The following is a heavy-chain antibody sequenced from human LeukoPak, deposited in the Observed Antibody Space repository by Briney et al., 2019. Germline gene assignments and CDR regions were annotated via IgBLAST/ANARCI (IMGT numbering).Heavy chain of an antibody. CDR1: GYTFTGYY. V-gene: IGHV1-2*04. J-gene: IGHJ4*02. D-gene: IGHD2-15*01. CDR2: INPNSGGT. Sequence: ASVKVSCKASGYTFTGYYMHWVRQAPGQGLEWMGWINPNSGGTNYAQKFQGWVTMTRDTSISTAYMELSRLRSDDTAVYYCARSNCSGGSCSADYWGQGTLVTVSS. CDR3: ARSNCSGGSCSADY.